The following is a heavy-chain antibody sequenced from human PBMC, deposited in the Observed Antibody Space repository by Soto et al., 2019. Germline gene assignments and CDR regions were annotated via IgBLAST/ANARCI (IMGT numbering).Heavy chain of an antibody. D-gene: IGHD3-22*01. CDR1: GGSISSGDYY. J-gene: IGHJ4*02. V-gene: IGHV4-30-4*01. Sequence: PSETLSFTCTVSGGSISSGDYYWSWIRQPPGKGLEWIGYIYYSGSTYYNPSLKSRVTISVDTSKNQFSLKLSSVTAADTAVYYCARDLYYDSSGYYQYYFDYWGQGTLVTVSS. CDR3: ARDLYYDSSGYYQYYFDY. CDR2: IYYSGST.